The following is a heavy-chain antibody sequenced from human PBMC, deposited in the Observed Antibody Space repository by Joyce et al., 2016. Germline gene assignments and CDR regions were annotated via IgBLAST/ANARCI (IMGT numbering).Heavy chain of an antibody. J-gene: IGHJ4*02. CDR1: GFAFSRYG. CDR2: ISYEGSSK. D-gene: IGHD3-16*01. CDR3: AKSRWVFMLTFGGSTGGVDY. V-gene: IGHV3-30*18. Sequence: QVQLVESGGGVVQPGRSLRLSCAASGFAFSRYGIHWVRQAPCNGLEWVAVISYEGSSKNVAYSGKCRFASSRDNSRKAVYLQMDSLTDEETADYYCAKSRWVFMLTFGGSTGGVDYWGPRTRVTVSS.